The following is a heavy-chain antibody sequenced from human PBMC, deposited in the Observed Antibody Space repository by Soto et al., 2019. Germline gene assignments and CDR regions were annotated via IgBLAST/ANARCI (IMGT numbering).Heavy chain of an antibody. D-gene: IGHD3-22*01. Sequence: HPGGSLRLSCAASGFTFSSYAMHWVRQAPGKGLEWVAVISYDGSNKYYADSVKGRFTISRDNSKNTLYLQMNSLRAEDTAVYYCARTELMGYYYDSSGYGPFDYWGQGTLVTVSS. CDR1: GFTFSSYA. V-gene: IGHV3-30-3*01. J-gene: IGHJ4*02. CDR2: ISYDGSNK. CDR3: ARTELMGYYYDSSGYGPFDY.